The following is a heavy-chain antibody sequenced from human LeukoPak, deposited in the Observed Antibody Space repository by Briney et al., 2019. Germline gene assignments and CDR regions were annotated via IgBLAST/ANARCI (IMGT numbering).Heavy chain of an antibody. D-gene: IGHD4-17*01. CDR1: GFTFSTYW. J-gene: IGHJ6*02. V-gene: IGHV3-74*01. Sequence: PGGSLRLSCAASGFTFSTYWMHWVRQAPGKGLVWVARIKGDGSSTTYADSVKGRFTISSDNSKNTLYLQTSSLRAEDTAVYYCAKCGDYGDYYYYGMDVWGQGTTVTVSS. CDR3: AKCGDYGDYYYYGMDV. CDR2: IKGDGSST.